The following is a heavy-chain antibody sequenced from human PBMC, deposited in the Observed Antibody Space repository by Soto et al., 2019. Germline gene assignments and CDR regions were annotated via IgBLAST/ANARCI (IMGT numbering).Heavy chain of an antibody. D-gene: IGHD2-21*01. CDR1: GFTFSSYG. CDR2: IWYDGSNK. CDR3: ARGIPSRIYGYYYFGMDV. V-gene: IGHV3-33*01. Sequence: QVQLVESGGGVVQPGRSLRLSCAASGFTFSSYGMHWVRQAPGKGLEWVAVIWYDGSNKYYADSVKGRFTISRDNSKNTLYLQMNRLRAEDTAVYYCARGIPSRIYGYYYFGMDVWGQGTTVTVSS. J-gene: IGHJ6*02.